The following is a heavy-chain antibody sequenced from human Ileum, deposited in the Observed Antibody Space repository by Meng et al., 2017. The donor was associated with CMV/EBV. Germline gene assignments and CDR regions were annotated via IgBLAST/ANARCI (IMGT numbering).Heavy chain of an antibody. V-gene: IGHV3-9*01. CDR1: GFTFDDYA. J-gene: IGHJ4*02. D-gene: IGHD3-16*02. CDR2: INWNSGII. CDR3: AKDLGKLRLGELSSLEY. Sequence: GGSLRLSCAASGFTFDDYAMHWVRQAPGKGLEWVSGINWNSGIIVYADSVKGRFIMSRDNAKNFVYLQMNSLRAEDTDFYYCAKDLGKLRLGELSSLEYWGQGTPVTVSS.